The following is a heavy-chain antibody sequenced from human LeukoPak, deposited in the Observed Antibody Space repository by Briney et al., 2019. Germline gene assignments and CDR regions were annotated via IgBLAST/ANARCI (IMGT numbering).Heavy chain of an antibody. CDR3: VSPRGFSYGYFDY. CDR1: GGSISSSSAY. Sequence: SETLSLTCTVSGGSISSSSAYWGWIRQPPGKGLEWIGSIYYSKNTYYNPSLKSLVTISADTSKNQFSQTLGSVSATDTAVYYCVSPRGFSYGYFDYWGQGTLVTVSS. J-gene: IGHJ4*02. D-gene: IGHD5-18*01. CDR2: IYYSKNT. V-gene: IGHV4-39*01.